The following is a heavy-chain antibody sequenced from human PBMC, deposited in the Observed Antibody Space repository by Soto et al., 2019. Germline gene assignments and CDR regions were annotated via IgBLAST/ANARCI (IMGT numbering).Heavy chain of an antibody. CDR1: GGSISSYY. Sequence: SETLSLTCTVSGGSISSYYWSWIRQPPGKGLEWIGYIYYSGSTNYNPSLKSRVTISVDTSKNQFSLKLSSVTAADTAVYYCARGAPEEPRFQWSYYYYMDVWGKGTTVTVSS. J-gene: IGHJ6*03. V-gene: IGHV4-59*01. D-gene: IGHD2-15*01. CDR2: IYYSGST. CDR3: ARGAPEEPRFQWSYYYYMDV.